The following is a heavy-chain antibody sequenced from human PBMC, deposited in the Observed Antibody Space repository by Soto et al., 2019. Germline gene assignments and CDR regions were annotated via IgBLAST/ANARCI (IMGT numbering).Heavy chain of an antibody. CDR1: GGSFSGYY. J-gene: IGHJ6*02. CDR3: ARRGDGWFYGMDV. V-gene: IGHV4-34*01. D-gene: IGHD2-15*01. Sequence: PSETLSLTCAVYGGSFSGYYWSWIRQPPGKGLEWIGEINHSGSTNYNPSLKSRVTISVDTSKNQFSLKLTSVTAADTAMYYCARRGDGWFYGMDVWGQGTTVTVSS. CDR2: INHSGST.